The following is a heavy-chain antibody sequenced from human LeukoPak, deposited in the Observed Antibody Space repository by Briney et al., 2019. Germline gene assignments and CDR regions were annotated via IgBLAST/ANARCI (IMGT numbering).Heavy chain of an antibody. CDR3: ARTISYSGSYFPDY. CDR1: GGSISSSY. J-gene: IGHJ4*02. CDR2: IYYTGNT. Sequence: KTSETLSLTCAISGGSISSSYWSWIRQPPGKGLEWIGYIYYTGNTDYNPSLKSRVTISVDTSKKQFSLKLSSVTAADTAVYYCARTISYSGSYFPDYWGQGTLVTVSS. D-gene: IGHD1-26*01. V-gene: IGHV4-59*08.